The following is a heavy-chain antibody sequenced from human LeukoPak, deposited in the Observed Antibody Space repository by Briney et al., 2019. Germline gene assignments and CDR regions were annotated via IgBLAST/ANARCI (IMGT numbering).Heavy chain of an antibody. CDR1: GYTFTGYY. D-gene: IGHD6-13*01. CDR2: TNPNSGGT. V-gene: IGHV1-2*02. Sequence: ASVKVSCKASGYTFTGYYMHWVRQAPGQGLEWMGWTNPNSGGTNYAQKFQGRVTMTTDTSTSTAYMELRSLRSDDTAVYYCAREGVAAGRFDYWGQGTLVTVSS. CDR3: AREGVAAGRFDY. J-gene: IGHJ4*02.